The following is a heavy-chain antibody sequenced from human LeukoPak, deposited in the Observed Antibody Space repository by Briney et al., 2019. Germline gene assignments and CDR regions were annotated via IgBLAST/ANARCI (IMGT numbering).Heavy chain of an antibody. V-gene: IGHV3-48*03. J-gene: IGHJ4*02. CDR3: ARAIPISYYDYVWGSYRAGIDY. D-gene: IGHD3-16*02. CDR2: ISSSGSTI. CDR1: GFTFSSYE. Sequence: GGSLRLSCAASGFTFSSYEMNWVRQAPGKGLEWVSYISSSGSTIYYADSVKGRFTISRDNAKNSLYLQMNSLRAEDTAVYYCARAIPISYYDYVWGSYRAGIDYWGQGTLVTVSS.